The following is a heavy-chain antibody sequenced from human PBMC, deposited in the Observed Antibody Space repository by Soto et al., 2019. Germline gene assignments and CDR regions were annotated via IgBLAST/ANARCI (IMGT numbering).Heavy chain of an antibody. CDR3: ARLRFGETLGSFYAMDV. V-gene: IGHV5-51*01. CDR2: IYPRDSDT. CDR1: GYSFTTYW. D-gene: IGHD3-10*01. J-gene: IGHJ6*02. Sequence: EVQLVQSGAEVKKPGESLTISCKGSGYSFTTYWIGWVRQMPGKGLEWMGIIYPRDSDTRYSPSFQGQVTISADKSISTAYLQWSSLQASDTAMYYCARLRFGETLGSFYAMDVWGQGTTVTVSS.